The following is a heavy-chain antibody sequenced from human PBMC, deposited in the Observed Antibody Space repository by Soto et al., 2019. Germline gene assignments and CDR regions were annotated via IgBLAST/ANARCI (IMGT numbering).Heavy chain of an antibody. D-gene: IGHD2-2*01. J-gene: IGHJ4*02. Sequence: GGSLRLSCAASGFTFSIYSMNWVRQAPGKGLEWVSYIMPGSSHIFYADSVKGRFTISRDNAKNSLYLQMNSLRAEDTAVYYCARDGGTGTSCCTTKLDYWGQGTLVTVSS. CDR2: IMPGSSHI. CDR3: ARDGGTGTSCCTTKLDY. CDR1: GFTFSIYS. V-gene: IGHV3-48*01.